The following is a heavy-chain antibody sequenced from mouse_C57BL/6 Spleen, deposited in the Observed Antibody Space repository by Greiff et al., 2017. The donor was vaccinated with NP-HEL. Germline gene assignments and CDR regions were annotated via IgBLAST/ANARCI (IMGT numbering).Heavy chain of an antibody. CDR3: ARGGVYFDY. CDR2: IGPGSGST. Sequence: QVQLKQSGAELVKPGASVKMSCKASGYTFTDSYINWVKQRPGQGLEWIGKIGPGSGSTYYNEQFKGKATMTADKSSSTGYLQLSSLTSEDSAVYFGARGGVYFDYWGQGTTLTVSS. CDR1: GYTFTDSY. J-gene: IGHJ2*01. V-gene: IGHV1-77*01.